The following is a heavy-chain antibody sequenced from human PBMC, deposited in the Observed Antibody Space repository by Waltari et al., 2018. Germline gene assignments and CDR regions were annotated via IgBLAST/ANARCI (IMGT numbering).Heavy chain of an antibody. J-gene: IGHJ6*03. CDR1: GGSFSGYY. V-gene: IGHV4-34*01. D-gene: IGHD6-13*01. Sequence: QVQLQQWGAGLLTPSETLSITCAVYGGSFSGYYWSWIRPPPGKGLEWIGEINHSGSTNYNPSLKSRVTISVDTSKNQFSLKLSSVTAADTAVYYCARGRGIAAAPKVVYMDVWGKGTTVTVSS. CDR3: ARGRGIAAAPKVVYMDV. CDR2: INHSGST.